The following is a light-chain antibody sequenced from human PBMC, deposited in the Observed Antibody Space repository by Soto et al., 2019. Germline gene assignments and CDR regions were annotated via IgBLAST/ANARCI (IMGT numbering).Light chain of an antibody. CDR2: GTS. J-gene: IGKJ2*01. Sequence: EIVVTQSPGTLSLSPWERATLSCRASQTVNSDHLAWYQHRPGLAPRLLIHGTSKRATGIPDRFSGSGSGTDFTLTISALEPEDFAVYYCQRYGSSPLYAFGQGTKLEIK. CDR3: QRYGSSPLYA. CDR1: QTVNSDH. V-gene: IGKV3-20*01.